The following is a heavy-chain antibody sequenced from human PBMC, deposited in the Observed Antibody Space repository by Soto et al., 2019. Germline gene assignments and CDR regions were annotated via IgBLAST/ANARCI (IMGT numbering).Heavy chain of an antibody. Sequence: GGSLRLSCAASGFSFSSYGMHWVRQAPGKGLEWVAVISYDGGNKYYADSVKGRFTISRDNSKNTLYLQMNSLRAEDTAVYYCAKDRGIAVASTYGNYFDYWGQGTLVTVSS. CDR1: GFSFSSYG. V-gene: IGHV3-30*18. CDR3: AKDRGIAVASTYGNYFDY. J-gene: IGHJ4*02. CDR2: ISYDGGNK. D-gene: IGHD6-19*01.